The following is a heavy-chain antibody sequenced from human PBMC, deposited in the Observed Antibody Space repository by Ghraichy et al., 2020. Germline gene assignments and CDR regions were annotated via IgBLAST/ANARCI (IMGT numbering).Heavy chain of an antibody. CDR1: GFTFSSYW. V-gene: IGHV3-7*01. Sequence: GEYLNISCAVSGFTFSSYWMSWVRQVPGKGLEWVASIKEDGSDKSYVDSLRGRFTISRDNAKNSLYLQMSSLRAEDTAVYYCARRLVVPGASGWGYGMDVWGQGTTVTVSS. D-gene: IGHD2-2*01. CDR3: ARRLVVPGASGWGYGMDV. J-gene: IGHJ6*02. CDR2: IKEDGSDK.